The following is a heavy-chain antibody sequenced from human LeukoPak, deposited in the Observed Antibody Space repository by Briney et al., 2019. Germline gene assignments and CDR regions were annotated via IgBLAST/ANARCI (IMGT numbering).Heavy chain of an antibody. J-gene: IGHJ5*02. CDR1: GFTFTSYG. CDR2: IWDDGNNK. D-gene: IGHD2-8*01. Sequence: GGSLRLSCAASGFTFTSYGMHWVRQAPGKGLDWVALIWDDGNNKYYADSVKGRFTISRDNSKNTLYLQMNRLRAEDTAVYYCARGNGEWRLNWYDHWGQGTLVTVSS. V-gene: IGHV3-33*01. CDR3: ARGNGEWRLNWYDH.